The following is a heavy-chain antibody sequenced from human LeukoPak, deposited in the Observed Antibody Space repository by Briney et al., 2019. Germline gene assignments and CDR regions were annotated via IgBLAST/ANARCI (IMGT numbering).Heavy chain of an antibody. CDR3: AKQTTITPFDY. J-gene: IGHJ4*02. CDR2: ISSSSSYI. V-gene: IGHV3-21*04. CDR1: GFTFSSYS. Sequence: GGSLRLSCAASGFTFSSYSMNWVRQAPGEGLEWVSSISSSSSYIYYADSVKGRFTISRDNAKNSLYLQMNSLRAEDTALYYCAKQTTITPFDYWGQGTLVTVSS. D-gene: IGHD4-11*01.